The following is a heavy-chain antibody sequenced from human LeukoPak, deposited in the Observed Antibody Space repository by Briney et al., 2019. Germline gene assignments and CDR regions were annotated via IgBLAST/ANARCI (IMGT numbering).Heavy chain of an antibody. CDR3: ATAPPLYYYGSGSYRGFDI. Sequence: GASVKVSCKVSGYTLTELSMHWVRQAPGKGLEWMGGFDPEDGETIYAQKFQGRVTMTEDTSTDTVYMELSSLRSEDTAVYYCATAPPLYYYGSGSYRGFDIWGQGTMVTVSS. D-gene: IGHD3-10*01. J-gene: IGHJ3*02. V-gene: IGHV1-24*01. CDR1: GYTLTELS. CDR2: FDPEDGET.